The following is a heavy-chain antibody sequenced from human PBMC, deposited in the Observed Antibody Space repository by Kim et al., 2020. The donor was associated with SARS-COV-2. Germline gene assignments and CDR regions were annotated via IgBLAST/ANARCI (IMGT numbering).Heavy chain of an antibody. Sequence: LRRTLSLTCTVSGGSMSSFIWWSWVRQPPGQGLEWIGGIYHSGSTSYNPSLKSRVTMSLDKSKNQFSLRLTSVTAADTAVYSCARVDARSLIFHLWGQGT. J-gene: IGHJ5*02. V-gene: IGHV4-4*02. CDR2: IYHSGST. CDR1: GGSMSSFIW. CDR3: ARVDARSLIFHL. D-gene: IGHD3-16*02.